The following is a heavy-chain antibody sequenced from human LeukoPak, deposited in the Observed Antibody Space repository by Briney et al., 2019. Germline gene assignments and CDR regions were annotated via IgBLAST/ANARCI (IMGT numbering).Heavy chain of an antibody. J-gene: IGHJ3*02. CDR2: IYYSGST. CDR1: GGSISSSSHY. CDR3: ARRPASNYYDTSAALDI. Sequence: SETLSLTCTVSGGSISSSSHYWGWIRQPPGKGLEWIGTIYYSGSTYYNPSLKSRVTISVDTSKNQFSLKLSSVTAADTAVYYCARRPASNYYDTSAALDIWGQGTMVTVSS. V-gene: IGHV4-39*01. D-gene: IGHD3-22*01.